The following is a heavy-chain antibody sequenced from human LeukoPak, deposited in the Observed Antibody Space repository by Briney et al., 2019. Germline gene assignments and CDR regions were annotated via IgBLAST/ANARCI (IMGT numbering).Heavy chain of an antibody. J-gene: IGHJ4*02. V-gene: IGHV3-23*01. CDR3: TKRRTGGSGSHMDS. CDR2: ISGRTGAT. Sequence: GGSQRLSCVASGFIFRDYAMNRVRQAPGKGLEWVATISGRTGATYYGDSVKGRFTISRDNSENTLYLQMDSLRVEDTALYYCTKRRTGGSGSHMDSWGQGILVTVSS. D-gene: IGHD3-10*01. CDR1: GFIFRDYA.